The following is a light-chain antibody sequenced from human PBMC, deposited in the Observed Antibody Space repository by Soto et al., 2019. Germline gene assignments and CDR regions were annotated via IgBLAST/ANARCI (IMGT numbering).Light chain of an antibody. CDR1: QSVSSNY. CDR3: QQYGSSPIT. J-gene: IGKJ5*01. Sequence: ESVLTQSPGTLSLSPGERATLSCMSSQSVSSNYLAWYQQKPGQAPRLLIHGASIRATGIPVRFSGSGSGTDFTLTISRLEPEDFAVYYCQQYGSSPITFGQGTRLEIK. V-gene: IGKV3-20*01. CDR2: GAS.